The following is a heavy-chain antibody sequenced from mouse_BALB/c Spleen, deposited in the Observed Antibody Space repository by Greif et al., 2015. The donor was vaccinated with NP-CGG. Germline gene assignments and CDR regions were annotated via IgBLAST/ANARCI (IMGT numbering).Heavy chain of an antibody. V-gene: IGHV1S81*02. D-gene: IGHD6-1*01. Sequence: QVQLQQSGAELVKPGASVKLSCKASGYTFTSYYMYWVKQRPGQGLEWIGGINPSNGGTNFNEKFKSRATLTVDKSSSTAYMQLSSLTSEDSAVYYCTKASTGYAMDYWGQGTSVTVSS. J-gene: IGHJ4*01. CDR1: GYTFTSYY. CDR3: TKASTGYAMDY. CDR2: INPSNGGT.